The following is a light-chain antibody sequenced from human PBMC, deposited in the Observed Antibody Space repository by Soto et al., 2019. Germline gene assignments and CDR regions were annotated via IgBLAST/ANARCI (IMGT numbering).Light chain of an antibody. Sequence: EIVLTQSPDTLSLSPGERATLSCRASQSVSSSYLAWYQQRPGQAPRLLIYDTSTRATGIPARFSGSGSGTEFTLIISSLQSEDFAVYYCQQYNVWPPLFGQGTRLEIK. CDR2: DTS. V-gene: IGKV3-15*01. J-gene: IGKJ5*01. CDR3: QQYNVWPPL. CDR1: QSVSSSY.